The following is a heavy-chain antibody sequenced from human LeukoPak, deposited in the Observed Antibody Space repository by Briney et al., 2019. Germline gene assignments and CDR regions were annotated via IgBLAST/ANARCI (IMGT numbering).Heavy chain of an antibody. CDR1: GGSISSGDYS. CDR3: AGGGFWSGFDY. CDR2: IYHTGST. J-gene: IGHJ4*02. V-gene: IGHV4-30-2*01. D-gene: IGHD3-3*01. Sequence: SETLSLTCAISGGSISSGDYSWSWIRQPPGKGLEWIGYIYHTGSTYYNPSLRSRVTISVDRSKNQFSLKLSSVTAADTAVYYCAGGGFWSGFDYWGQGTLVTVSS.